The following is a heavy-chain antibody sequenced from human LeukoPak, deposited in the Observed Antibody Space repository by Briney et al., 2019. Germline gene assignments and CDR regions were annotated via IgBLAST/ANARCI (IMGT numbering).Heavy chain of an antibody. V-gene: IGHV4-59*08. CDR3: ARPLGSKNGFDI. Sequence: SETLSLTCTVSGGSISTYYWSWIRQPPGKGLEWIGFIHYSGSTNYNPSVKSRVSMSVDTSKNQFSLKLNSVTAADTAVYYCARPLGSKNGFDIWGQGTLVTVSS. CDR2: IHYSGST. D-gene: IGHD1-26*01. J-gene: IGHJ3*02. CDR1: GGSISTYY.